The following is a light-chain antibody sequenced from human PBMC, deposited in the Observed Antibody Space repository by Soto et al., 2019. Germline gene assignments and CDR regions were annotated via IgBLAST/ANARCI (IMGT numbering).Light chain of an antibody. Sequence: QSVLTQPPSVSGAPGQRVTISCTGSSSNIGAGYDVHWYQQLPGTAPKLLIYGNSNRPSGVPDRFSGSKSGTSASLAITGLRSDDEADYYCATWDDSLSAWVFGGGTQLTVL. V-gene: IGLV1-40*01. J-gene: IGLJ3*02. CDR3: ATWDDSLSAWV. CDR1: SSNIGAGYD. CDR2: GNS.